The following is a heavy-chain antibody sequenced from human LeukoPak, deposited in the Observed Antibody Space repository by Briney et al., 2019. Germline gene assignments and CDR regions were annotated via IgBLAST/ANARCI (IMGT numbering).Heavy chain of an antibody. CDR3: ARASGYSRSRSYYFDY. J-gene: IGHJ4*02. CDR2: INHSGST. CDR1: GGSFSGYY. Sequence: PSETLSLTCAVYGGSFSGYYWSWIRQPPGKGLEWIGEINHSGSTNYNPSLKGRVTISVDTSKNQFSLKLSSVTAADTAVYYCARASGYSRSRSYYFDYWGQGTLVTVSS. V-gene: IGHV4-34*01. D-gene: IGHD6-13*01.